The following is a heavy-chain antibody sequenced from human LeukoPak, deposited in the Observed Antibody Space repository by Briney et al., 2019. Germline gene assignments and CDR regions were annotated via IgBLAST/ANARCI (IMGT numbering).Heavy chain of an antibody. CDR2: IKQDGSEK. D-gene: IGHD3-22*01. CDR3: ARYYYDSSGKLIYFDY. V-gene: IGHV3-7*02. CDR1: GFTFSNYW. J-gene: IGHJ4*02. Sequence: TGGSLRLSCAASGFTFSNYWMSWVRQAPGEGLEWVANIKQDGSEKYYVDSVKGRFTISRDNAKNSLYLQMNSLRAEDTAVYYCARYYYDSSGKLIYFDYWGQGTLVTVSS.